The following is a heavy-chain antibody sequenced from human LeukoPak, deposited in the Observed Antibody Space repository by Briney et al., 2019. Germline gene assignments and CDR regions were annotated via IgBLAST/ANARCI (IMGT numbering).Heavy chain of an antibody. CDR3: AKDRTVGASYWYFDL. Sequence: GGSLRLSCAASGFTFGTYAMTWVRRAPGKGLEWVSAVGTSGDATYYADSVKGRFTISRDSSKNTLFLHMNTLRAEDTAIYYCAKDRTVGASYWYFDLWGRGTLVTVSS. D-gene: IGHD1-26*01. CDR2: VGTSGDAT. V-gene: IGHV3-23*01. J-gene: IGHJ2*01. CDR1: GFTFGTYA.